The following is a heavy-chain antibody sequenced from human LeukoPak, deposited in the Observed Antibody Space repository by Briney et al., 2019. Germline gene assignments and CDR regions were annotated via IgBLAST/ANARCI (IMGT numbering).Heavy chain of an antibody. CDR3: AIHGDYYYMDV. V-gene: IGHV4-39*01. CDR1: GGSISSRSYY. J-gene: IGHJ6*03. CDR2: IYYSGRT. Sequence: PSETLSLTCTVSGGSISSRSYYWGWIRQPPGKGLEWIGTIYYSGRTYHNPSLKSRVTIFVDTSKNQFSLKLSSVTAADTAVYYCAIHGDYYYMDVWAEGTTVTVSS.